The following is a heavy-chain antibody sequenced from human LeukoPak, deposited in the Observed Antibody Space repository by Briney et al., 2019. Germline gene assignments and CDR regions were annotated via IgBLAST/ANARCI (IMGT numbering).Heavy chain of an antibody. CDR1: GGSISSYY. CDR2: IYYSGST. J-gene: IGHJ6*03. Sequence: PSETLSLTCTVSGGSISSYYWSWIRQPPGKGLEWIGYIYYSGSTNYNPSLKSRVTISVDTSKNQFSLKLSSVTAADTAVYYCASGEAIFGVVITPPYYMDVWGKGTTVTVSS. CDR3: ASGEAIFGVVITPPYYMDV. D-gene: IGHD3-3*01. V-gene: IGHV4-59*01.